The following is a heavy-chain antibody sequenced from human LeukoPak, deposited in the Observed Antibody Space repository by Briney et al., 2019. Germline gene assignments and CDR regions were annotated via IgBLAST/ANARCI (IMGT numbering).Heavy chain of an antibody. J-gene: IGHJ2*01. CDR1: GYTFTGYY. D-gene: IGHD5-18*01. Sequence: GESLKISCKASGYTFTGYYMHWVRQAPGQGLEWMGWINPNSGGTNYAQKFQGRVTMTRDTSISTAYMELSSLRSEDTAVYYCATRPRYSKKHWYFDLWGRGTLVTVSS. CDR2: INPNSGGT. V-gene: IGHV1-2*02. CDR3: ATRPRYSKKHWYFDL.